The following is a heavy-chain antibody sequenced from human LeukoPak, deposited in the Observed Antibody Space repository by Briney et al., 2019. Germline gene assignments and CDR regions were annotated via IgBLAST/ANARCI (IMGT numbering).Heavy chain of an antibody. Sequence: SETLSLTCTVSGGSISSYYWNWIRQPPGKGLEWIGYIYYSGSTNYNPSLKSRVTISVDTSKNQFSLKLSSVTAADTAVYYCARHPGVAAAGHWFDPWGQGTLVTVSS. J-gene: IGHJ5*02. V-gene: IGHV4-59*08. CDR2: IYYSGST. CDR3: ARHPGVAAAGHWFDP. CDR1: GGSISSYY. D-gene: IGHD6-13*01.